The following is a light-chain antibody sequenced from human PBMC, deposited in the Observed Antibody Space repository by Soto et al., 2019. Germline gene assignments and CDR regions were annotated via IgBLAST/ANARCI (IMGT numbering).Light chain of an antibody. V-gene: IGLV1-40*01. CDR2: GNS. CDR3: QSYDSSLSGVV. J-gene: IGLJ2*01. CDR1: SSNIGAGYD. Sequence: QSVLTQPPSVSGAPGQRATISCTGSSSNIGAGYDVHWYQQLPGTAPKLLIYGNSNRPSGVPDRFSGSKSGTSASLAITGFQAEDEADYYCQSYDSSLSGVVFGGGTKVTVL.